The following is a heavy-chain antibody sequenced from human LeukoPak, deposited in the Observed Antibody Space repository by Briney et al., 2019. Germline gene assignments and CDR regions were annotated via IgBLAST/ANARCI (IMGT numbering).Heavy chain of an antibody. CDR3: ARDLMGIAYRGAFYY. J-gene: IGHJ4*02. CDR1: GFTFSRYS. D-gene: IGHD6-13*01. Sequence: GGSLRLSCAASGFTFSRYSMNWVRQAPGKGLEWVSFISGNSAYIYYADSVKGRFTISRDNAKNSLYLQMNSLRAEDTAVYYCARDLMGIAYRGAFYYWGQGTLVTVSS. V-gene: IGHV3-21*01. CDR2: ISGNSAYI.